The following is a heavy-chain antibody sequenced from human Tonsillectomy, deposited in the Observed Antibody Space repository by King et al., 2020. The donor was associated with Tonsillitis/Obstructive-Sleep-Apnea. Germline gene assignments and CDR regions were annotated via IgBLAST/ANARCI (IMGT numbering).Heavy chain of an antibody. Sequence: QLVQSGAEVKKPGASVKVSCKASGYTFTRYYMHWVRQAPGHGLEWMGIINPSGGSTRYPQKFQGRVTMTRDTSTCTVYMELSSRRSEDTAVYYCARESCSSTSCYENYYMDVWGKGTTVTVSS. J-gene: IGHJ6*03. CDR2: INPSGGST. V-gene: IGHV1-46*01. D-gene: IGHD2-2*01. CDR1: GYTFTRYY. CDR3: ARESCSSTSCYENYYMDV.